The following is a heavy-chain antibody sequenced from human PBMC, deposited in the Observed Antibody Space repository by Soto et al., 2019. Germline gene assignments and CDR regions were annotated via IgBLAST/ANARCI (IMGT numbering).Heavy chain of an antibody. J-gene: IGHJ4*02. CDR3: ARRFCSDSYCSYFDY. Sequence: PSETLSLTCAAYGGSFRGYFWSWIRQPPGKGLEWIGEINHSGITSYSPSLGSRVTTSVDTPKNQFSLRLRSVTAADTAIYYCARRFCSDSYCSYFDYWGRGTLVTVSS. CDR2: INHSGIT. V-gene: IGHV4-34*10. CDR1: GGSFRGYF. D-gene: IGHD2-15*01.